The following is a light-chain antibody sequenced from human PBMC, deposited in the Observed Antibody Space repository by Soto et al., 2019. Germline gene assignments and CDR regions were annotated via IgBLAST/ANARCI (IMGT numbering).Light chain of an antibody. Sequence: EIVLTQSPGTLSLSPGERVTLSCRASQSVTNNYLAWYQQKPGQAPRLLIYGASTRATGIPARFSGSGSGTEFTLTISDLQSEDFAVYYCQQYHNWPAFGQGTKVDIK. J-gene: IGKJ1*01. CDR3: QQYHNWPA. CDR2: GAS. CDR1: QSVTNN. V-gene: IGKV3-15*01.